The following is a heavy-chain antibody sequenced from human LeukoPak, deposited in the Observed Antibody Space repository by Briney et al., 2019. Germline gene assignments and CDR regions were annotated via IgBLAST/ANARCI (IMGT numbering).Heavy chain of an antibody. V-gene: IGHV3-48*01. D-gene: IGHD4-17*01. J-gene: IGHJ6*02. CDR2: ISSSSSTI. CDR3: ATEKNYGDYNAYGMDV. CDR1: GFTFSSYS. Sequence: GGSLRLSCAASGFTFSSYSMNWVRQAPGKGLEWVSYISSSSSTIYYADSVKGRFTISRDNAKNSLYLQMNSLRAEDTAVYYCATEKNYGDYNAYGMDVWGQGTTVIVSS.